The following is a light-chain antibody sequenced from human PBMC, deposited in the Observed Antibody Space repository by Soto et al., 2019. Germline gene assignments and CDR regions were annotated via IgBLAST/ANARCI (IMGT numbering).Light chain of an antibody. CDR3: QQYNSYPFT. CDR1: PSISSW. Sequence: DIQMTQSPSTLSASVGDRVTITCRASPSISSWLAWYQQKPGKAPKLLIYDASSLESGVPSRFSGRGCGTEFTLTIRSLKPDDFGTYYCQQYNSYPFTFGPGTKVDIK. J-gene: IGKJ3*01. V-gene: IGKV1-5*01. CDR2: DAS.